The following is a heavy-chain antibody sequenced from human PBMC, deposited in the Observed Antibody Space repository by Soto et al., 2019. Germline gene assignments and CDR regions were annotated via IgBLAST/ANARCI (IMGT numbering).Heavy chain of an antibody. CDR1: GFTFSSYA. V-gene: IGHV3-23*01. CDR3: AKTPRPPILTGYYEDY. CDR2: ISGSGGST. J-gene: IGHJ4*02. Sequence: EVQLLESGGGLVQPGGSLRLSCAASGFTFSSYAMSWVRQAPGKGLEWVSAISGSGGSTYYADSVKGRFTISRDNSKNTLYLQMNSLRAEDTAVYYCAKTPRPPILTGYYEDYWGQGTLVTVSS. D-gene: IGHD3-9*01.